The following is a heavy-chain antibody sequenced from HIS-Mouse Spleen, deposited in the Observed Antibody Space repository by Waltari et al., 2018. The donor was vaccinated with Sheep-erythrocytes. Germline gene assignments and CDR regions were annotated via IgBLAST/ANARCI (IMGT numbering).Heavy chain of an antibody. D-gene: IGHD2-2*01. J-gene: IGHJ1*01. CDR1: GYTFTGYY. V-gene: IGHV1-2*02. CDR3: ARGYCSSTSCYGYFQH. Sequence: QVQLVQSGAEVKKPGASVKVSCKASGYTFTGYYMHWVRQAPGQGLEWMGWISPNSGGTNYAQKFQGRVTMTRDTSISTAYRGLSRLRSDDTAVYYCARGYCSSTSCYGYFQHWGQGTLVTVSS. CDR2: ISPNSGGT.